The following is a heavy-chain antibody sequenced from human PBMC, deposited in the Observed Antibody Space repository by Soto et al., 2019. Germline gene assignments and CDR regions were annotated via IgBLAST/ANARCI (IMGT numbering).Heavy chain of an antibody. CDR3: ARHGAAVLYYYGMDV. CDR1: GASIATSTYN. CDR2: VYYDGTT. D-gene: IGHD6-13*01. Sequence: SETLSLTCTVSGASIATSTYNWGWVRQSPGKGLEWIGTVYYDGTTYYNPYLKSRVALSVDMSLNQFSVKLTSVTATDTAVYYCARHGAAVLYYYGMDVWGQGTTVTVSS. V-gene: IGHV4-39*01. J-gene: IGHJ6*02.